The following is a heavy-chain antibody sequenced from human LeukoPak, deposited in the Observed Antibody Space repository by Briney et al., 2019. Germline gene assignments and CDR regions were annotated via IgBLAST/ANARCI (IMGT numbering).Heavy chain of an antibody. CDR3: ARDWAHGSFDF. CDR2: ISPGIFTT. D-gene: IGHD3-16*01. CDR1: VSPFTAFS. Sequence: APRKASSKASVSPFTAFSLPWVRQSPGHRPECMAIISPGIFTTTYSQKFRDRVTVTSDPSTATVYMDLRSLRLEDTAVYFCARDWAHGSFDFWGQGTLVTVSS. J-gene: IGHJ4*02. V-gene: IGHV1-46*01.